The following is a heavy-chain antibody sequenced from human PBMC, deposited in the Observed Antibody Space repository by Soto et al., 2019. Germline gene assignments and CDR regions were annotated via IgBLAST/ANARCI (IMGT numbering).Heavy chain of an antibody. CDR2: ISASGGST. CDR1: GFTSSSCA. CDR3: ATPGIGTGRYFFHD. D-gene: IGHD1-26*01. V-gene: IGHV3-23*01. J-gene: IGHJ4*02. Sequence: EVQLLDSGGGLVQPGGSLRLSCVASGFTSSSCAMRWVRQAPGKGLEWVSGISASGGSTYYADSVKGRFTISRDNSKNTLYLQMNSLRAEDTAVYYCATPGIGTGRYFFHDWGQGTLVTVSS.